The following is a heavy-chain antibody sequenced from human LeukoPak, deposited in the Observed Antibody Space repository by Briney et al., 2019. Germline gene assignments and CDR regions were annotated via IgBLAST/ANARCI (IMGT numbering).Heavy chain of an antibody. Sequence: GASVKVSCKVSGYTLTELSMHWVRQAPGKGLEGMGGFDPEDGETIYAQKFQGRVTMNEDTSTDTAYMEMSSLRSEDTAVYYCASGDIVVVPAARWSGSFDYWGQGTLVTVSS. CDR3: ASGDIVVVPAARWSGSFDY. V-gene: IGHV1-24*01. D-gene: IGHD2-2*01. J-gene: IGHJ4*02. CDR1: GYTLTELS. CDR2: FDPEDGET.